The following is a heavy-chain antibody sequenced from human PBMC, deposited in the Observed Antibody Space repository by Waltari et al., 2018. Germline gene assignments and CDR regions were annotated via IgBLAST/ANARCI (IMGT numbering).Heavy chain of an antibody. CDR2: NSYDGDK. CDR3: ARVGGRSGSYSYYYYGMDV. V-gene: IGHV3-30-3*01. J-gene: IGHJ6*02. Sequence: QGQLVESGGRLVQPGRSLRLPCEASGITFKNFAMPWVRQTPGKGLGWRAVNSYDGDKHYADSLKGRFTISRDNSKNMLYLQRNSLTSEDTGLYHCARVGGRSGSYSYYYYGMDVWGQGTTVTVSS. D-gene: IGHD1-26*01. CDR1: GITFKNFA.